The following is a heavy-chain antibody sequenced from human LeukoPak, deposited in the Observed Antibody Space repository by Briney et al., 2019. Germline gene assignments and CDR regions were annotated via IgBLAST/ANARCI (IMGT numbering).Heavy chain of an antibody. CDR2: IYYSGST. CDR3: ARFSSSWYGVDV. Sequence: SETLSLTCTVSGGSINSYFWTWIRQPPGKGLEWIGYIYYSGSTNYNPSLKSRVNISVDTSKNHFSLKLSSVTAADTAVYYCARFSSSWYGVDVWGKGITVTVSS. J-gene: IGHJ6*04. D-gene: IGHD6-13*01. V-gene: IGHV4-59*01. CDR1: GGSINSYF.